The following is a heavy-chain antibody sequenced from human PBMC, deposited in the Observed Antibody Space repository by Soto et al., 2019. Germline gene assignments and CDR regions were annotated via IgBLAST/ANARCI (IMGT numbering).Heavy chain of an antibody. Sequence: ASVKVSCKASGYIFTGYYMHWVRQAPGQGLEWMGWINPNSGGTNYAQKFQGWVTMTRDTSISTAYMELSRLRSDDTAVYYCAREDSYYDFWSGYQEGRYGMDVWGQGTTVTVSS. D-gene: IGHD3-3*01. V-gene: IGHV1-2*04. CDR1: GYIFTGYY. CDR2: INPNSGGT. J-gene: IGHJ6*02. CDR3: AREDSYYDFWSGYQEGRYGMDV.